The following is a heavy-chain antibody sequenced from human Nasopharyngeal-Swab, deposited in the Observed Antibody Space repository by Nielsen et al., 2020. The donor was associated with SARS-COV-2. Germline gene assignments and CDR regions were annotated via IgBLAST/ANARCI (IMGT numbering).Heavy chain of an antibody. Sequence: SETLSLTCAVYGDSFSDYYWSWIRQPPGKGLEWIGEINLGGSTNYNPSLKSRVTISKDTSKNQFSLKLSSVTAADTAVYYCARGGPGLYGGKSWRWFDPWGQGTLVTVSS. CDR1: GDSFSDYY. CDR2: INLGGST. CDR3: ARGGPGLYGGKSWRWFDP. D-gene: IGHD4-23*01. V-gene: IGHV4-34*01. J-gene: IGHJ5*02.